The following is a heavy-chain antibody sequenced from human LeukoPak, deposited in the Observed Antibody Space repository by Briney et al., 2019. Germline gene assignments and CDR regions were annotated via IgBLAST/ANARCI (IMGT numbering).Heavy chain of an antibody. CDR2: ISAYNGNT. J-gene: IGHJ4*02. V-gene: IGHV1-18*01. CDR1: GYTFTSYG. Sequence: ASVKVSCKASGYTFTSYGISWVRQAPGQGLEWMGWISAYNGNTNYAQKLQGRVTMTTDTSTSTAYMELRSLRSDDTAVYYCARASAYYYDSSGYYGLDYWGQGTLVTVSS. D-gene: IGHD3-22*01. CDR3: ARASAYYYDSSGYYGLDY.